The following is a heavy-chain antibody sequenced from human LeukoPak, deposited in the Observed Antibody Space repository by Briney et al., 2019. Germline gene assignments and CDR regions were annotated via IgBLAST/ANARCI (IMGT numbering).Heavy chain of an antibody. Sequence: GESMKISCEGFGYSSTNYWIGWVRQMPGKGLEWMGIMYPGNSDTRYSPSFQGRVTMSADKSISTAYLQWNSLKASDTAMYYCARPTGQWQGEFDYWGQGALVTVSS. CDR3: ARPTGQWQGEFDY. D-gene: IGHD6-19*01. J-gene: IGHJ4*02. CDR2: MYPGNSDT. V-gene: IGHV5-51*01. CDR1: GYSSTNYW.